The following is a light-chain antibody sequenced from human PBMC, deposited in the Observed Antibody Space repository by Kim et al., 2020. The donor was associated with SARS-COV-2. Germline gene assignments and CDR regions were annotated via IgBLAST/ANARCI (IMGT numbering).Light chain of an antibody. CDR1: SSDVGGYTY. CDR3: SSYTTSTSVV. CDR2: GVS. J-gene: IGLJ2*01. V-gene: IGLV2-14*03. Sequence: GQSNTIACTGTSSDVGGYTYVSWYQKPPGKAPKSMIYGVSNRPSGVSNRFSGSKSGNTASLTISGLQAEDEDDYYCSSYTTSTSVVFGGGTQLTVL.